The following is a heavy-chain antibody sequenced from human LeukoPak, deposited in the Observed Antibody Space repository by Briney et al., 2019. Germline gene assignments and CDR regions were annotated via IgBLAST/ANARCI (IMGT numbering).Heavy chain of an antibody. D-gene: IGHD2-2*01. J-gene: IGHJ4*02. CDR1: GFTFSSYG. CDR3: ARASLHDY. V-gene: IGHV3-33*01. CDR2: IWYDGSNK. Sequence: GRSLRLSCAASGFTFSSYGMHWVRQAPGKGLEWVAVIWYDGSNKCYADSVKGRFTISRDNSKNTLYLQMNSLRAEDTAVYYCARASLHDYWGQGTLVTVSS.